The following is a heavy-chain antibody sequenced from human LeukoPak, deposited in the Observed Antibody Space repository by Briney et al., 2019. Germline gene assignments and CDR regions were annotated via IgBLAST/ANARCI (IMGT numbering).Heavy chain of an antibody. Sequence: ASVKVSCKASGYTFTGYYMHWVRQAPGQGLEWMGWINPNSGGTNYAQKFQGRVTMTRDTSISTAYMELRSLRSDDTAVYYCARDHMATPYYFDYWGQGTLVTVSS. J-gene: IGHJ4*02. CDR1: GYTFTGYY. V-gene: IGHV1-2*02. CDR3: ARDHMATPYYFDY. D-gene: IGHD5-24*01. CDR2: INPNSGGT.